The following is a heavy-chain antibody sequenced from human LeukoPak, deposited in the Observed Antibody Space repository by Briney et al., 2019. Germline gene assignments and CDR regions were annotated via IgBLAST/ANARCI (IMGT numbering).Heavy chain of an antibody. Sequence: SETLSLTCAVYGGSFSGYYSSWIRQPPGKGLEWIGEINHSGSTNYNPSLKSRVTISVDTSKNQFSLKLSSVTAADTAVYYCARGLNDSSLWGQGTLVTVSS. CDR1: GGSFSGYY. CDR3: ARGLNDSSL. J-gene: IGHJ4*02. CDR2: INHSGST. D-gene: IGHD3-22*01. V-gene: IGHV4-34*01.